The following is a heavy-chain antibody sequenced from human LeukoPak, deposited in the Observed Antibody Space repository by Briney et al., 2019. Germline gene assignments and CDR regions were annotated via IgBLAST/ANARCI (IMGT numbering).Heavy chain of an antibody. V-gene: IGHV3-49*03. CDR3: TRDLYYDSSGYIDY. CDR2: IRSKAYGGTT. J-gene: IGHJ4*02. Sequence: GGSLRLSCTASGFTFGDYAMSWFRQAPGKGLEWVGFIRSKAYGGTTEYAASVKGRFTISRDDSKSIAYLQMNSLKTEDTAVYYCTRDLYYDSSGYIDYWGQGTLVTVSS. D-gene: IGHD3-22*01. CDR1: GFTFGDYA.